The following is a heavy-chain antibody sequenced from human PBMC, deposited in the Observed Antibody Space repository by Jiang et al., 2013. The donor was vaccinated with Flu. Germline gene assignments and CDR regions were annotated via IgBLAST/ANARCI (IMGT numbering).Heavy chain of an antibody. V-gene: IGHV5-51*01. D-gene: IGHD1-1*01. CDR1: GYSFTTYW. CDR2: IYLGDSDT. CDR3: ARLLGTRMDV. Sequence: GAEVKKPGESLKISCLGSGYSFTTYWIGWVRQRPGEGLEWMGIIYLGDSDTRYSPSFQGQVTISADKSISTVYLQWDSLRASDTAMYYCARLLGTRMDVWGQGTTVTVSS. J-gene: IGHJ6*02.